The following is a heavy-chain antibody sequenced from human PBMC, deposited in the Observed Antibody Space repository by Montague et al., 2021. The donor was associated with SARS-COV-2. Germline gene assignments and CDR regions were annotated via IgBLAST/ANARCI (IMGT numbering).Heavy chain of an antibody. CDR1: RGSISSGGNY. CDR2: SYYSGST. J-gene: IGHJ5*02. Sequence: TLSLTCTVSRGSISSGGNYWSWIRQHPVKFLEWIGYSYYSGSTYYNPSLKSRVSISVDTSKNQFSLKLSSVTAADTAVYYCARGRRYSSTWYGAFDPWGQGMKVTVSS. V-gene: IGHV4-31*03. D-gene: IGHD6-13*01. CDR3: ARGRRYSSTWYGAFDP.